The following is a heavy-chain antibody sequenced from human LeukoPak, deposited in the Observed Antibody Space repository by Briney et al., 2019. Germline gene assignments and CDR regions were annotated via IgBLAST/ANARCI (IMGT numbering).Heavy chain of an antibody. Sequence: GGSLRLSCAASGFSFSSYGMNWVRQAPGKGLEWVSYISSSSSTIYYADSVKGRFTISRDNAKNSVHLQMNSLRDEDTAVYYCARGFVDRGFRYGYDYYYGMDVWGQGTTVTVSS. J-gene: IGHJ6*02. CDR1: GFSFSSYG. D-gene: IGHD5-18*01. V-gene: IGHV3-48*02. CDR2: ISSSSSTI. CDR3: ARGFVDRGFRYGYDYYYGMDV.